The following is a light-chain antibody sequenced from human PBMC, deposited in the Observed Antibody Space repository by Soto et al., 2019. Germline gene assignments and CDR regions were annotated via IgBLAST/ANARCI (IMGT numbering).Light chain of an antibody. CDR3: QQYDNLPT. V-gene: IGKV1-33*01. CDR2: DAS. Sequence: DIQMTQSPSSLSASVEDRVIITCRASQSISNHLKWYQQKPGKAPKLLIYDASNLETGVPSRFSGSGSGTDFTFTISSLQPEDIATYYCQQYDNLPTFGGGTKVDI. J-gene: IGKJ4*01. CDR1: QSISNH.